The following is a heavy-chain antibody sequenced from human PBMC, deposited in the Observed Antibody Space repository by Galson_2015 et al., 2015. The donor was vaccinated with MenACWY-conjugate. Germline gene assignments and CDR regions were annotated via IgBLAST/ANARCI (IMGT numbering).Heavy chain of an antibody. D-gene: IGHD1-26*01. J-gene: IGHJ4*02. CDR2: INSDGSST. V-gene: IGHV3-74*01. Sequence: SLRLPCAASGFTFSSYWMHWVRQAPGKGLVWVSRINSDGSSTSYADSVKGRFSISRDNAKNTLYLQMNSLRAEDTAVYYCARTGGSPPRGFDYWGQGTLVTVSS. CDR1: GFTFSSYW. CDR3: ARTGGSPPRGFDY.